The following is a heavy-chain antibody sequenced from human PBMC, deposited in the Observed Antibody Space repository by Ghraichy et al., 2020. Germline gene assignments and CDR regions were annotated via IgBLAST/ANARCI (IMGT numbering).Heavy chain of an antibody. CDR2: ISGSGGST. CDR1: GFTFSSYA. J-gene: IGHJ4*02. CDR3: ANNIGYSSGWYTPLPKYYFDY. D-gene: IGHD6-19*01. Sequence: GGSLRLSCAASGFTFSSYAMSWVRQAPGKGLEWVSAISGSGGSTYYADSVKGRFTISRDNSKNTLYLQMNSLRAEDTAVYYCANNIGYSSGWYTPLPKYYFDYWGQGTLVTVSS. V-gene: IGHV3-23*01.